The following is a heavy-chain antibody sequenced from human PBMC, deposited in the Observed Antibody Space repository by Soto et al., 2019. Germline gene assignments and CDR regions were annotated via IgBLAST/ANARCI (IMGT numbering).Heavy chain of an antibody. D-gene: IGHD6-13*01. Sequence: GGSLRLSCAASGFTFSSYSMNWVRQAPGKGLEWISYISSNSETTQYADSVKGRFTISRDSAKNSLYLQMNSLRAEDTAVYYCASSKSSSWLFYYYYGMEDWGQGTTVTVSS. CDR3: ASSKSSSWLFYYYYGMED. CDR2: ISSNSETT. J-gene: IGHJ6*02. V-gene: IGHV3-48*01. CDR1: GFTFSSYS.